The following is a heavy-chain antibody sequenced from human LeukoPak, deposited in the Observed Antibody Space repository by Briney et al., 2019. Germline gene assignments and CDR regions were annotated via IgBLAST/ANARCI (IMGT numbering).Heavy chain of an antibody. CDR3: ARPYCSGGSCHDYFDY. D-gene: IGHD2-15*01. CDR2: INPNSGGT. J-gene: IGHJ4*02. V-gene: IGHV1-2*02. CDR1: GYTFTGYY. Sequence: ASVKVSCKASGYTFTGYYMHWVRQAPGQGLEWMGWINPNSGGTNYAQKFQGRVTMTRDASISTAYMELGGLTSDDTAVYYCARPYCSGGSCHDYFDYWGQGTLVTVSS.